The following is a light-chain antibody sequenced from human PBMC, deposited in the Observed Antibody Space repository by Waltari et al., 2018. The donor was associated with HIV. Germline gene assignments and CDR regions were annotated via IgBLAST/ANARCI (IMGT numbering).Light chain of an antibody. CDR3: SSYAGSNNSLR. CDR2: EVS. Sequence: QSALTQPPSASGFPGQSVTISCTGTSSDVGGYNYVSWYQQHPGTAPKLMIYEVSKRPPGVPDRFPGSKSRNTASLTVSGLQAEDEADYYCSSYAGSNNSLRFGGGTKLTVL. J-gene: IGLJ3*02. V-gene: IGLV2-8*01. CDR1: SSDVGGYNY.